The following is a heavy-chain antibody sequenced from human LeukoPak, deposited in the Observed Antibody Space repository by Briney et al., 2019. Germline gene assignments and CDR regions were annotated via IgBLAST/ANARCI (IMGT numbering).Heavy chain of an antibody. CDR1: EFTFSGHQ. D-gene: IGHD2-15*01. V-gene: IGHV3-7*01. Sequence: PGGSLRLSCAASEFTFSGHQMSWVRQAPGKGPEWVAKIIQDGSEEYYLDSVKGRFIISRDNDKNSLYLEMNSLRVEDTAVYYCARDWRQDNAFDLWGRGTMVTVSS. CDR2: IIQDGSEE. CDR3: ARDWRQDNAFDL. J-gene: IGHJ3*01.